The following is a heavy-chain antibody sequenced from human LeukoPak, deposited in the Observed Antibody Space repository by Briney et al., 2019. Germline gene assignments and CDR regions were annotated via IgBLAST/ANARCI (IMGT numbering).Heavy chain of an antibody. CDR1: GDSMNNYY. V-gene: IGHV4-59*12. CDR2: IYYSGST. D-gene: IGHD2-15*01. J-gene: IGHJ3*02. CDR3: AREISCSGGSCYSRRAFDI. Sequence: SETLSLTCTVSGDSMNNYYWSWIRQPPGKGLEWIGYIYYSGSTYYNPSLKSRVTISVDTSKNQFSLKLSSVTAADTAVYYCAREISCSGGSCYSRRAFDIWGQGTMVTVSS.